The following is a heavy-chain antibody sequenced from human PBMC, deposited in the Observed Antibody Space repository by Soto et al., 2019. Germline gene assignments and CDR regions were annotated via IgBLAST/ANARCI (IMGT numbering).Heavy chain of an antibody. J-gene: IGHJ4*02. D-gene: IGHD5-18*01. CDR2: ISAYNGNT. CDR3: ARGLNGYLHYFDY. Sequence: XSVKVSFNASGYTFTSYGITLVRHTPGQGLEWMGWISAYNGNTNYSQKFQGRVTITRDTSASTAYMELSSLRSEDTAVYYCARGLNGYLHYFDYWGQGTPVTVSS. CDR1: GYTFTSYG. V-gene: IGHV1-18*01.